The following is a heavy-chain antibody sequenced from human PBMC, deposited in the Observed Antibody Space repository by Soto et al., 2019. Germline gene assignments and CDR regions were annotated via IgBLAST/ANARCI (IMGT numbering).Heavy chain of an antibody. Sequence: QVQLVQSGAEVKKPGSSVKVSCKDSGGTFSTYSMFWVRQAPGQGLEWMGRIIPMLGVRNYAQRFQDRVTIIADKSTTAVHMELSSLRSEDTALYYCTIGSWSGEVFDIWGQGTMVTVSS. CDR1: GGTFSTYS. J-gene: IGHJ3*02. D-gene: IGHD2-21*01. V-gene: IGHV1-69*02. CDR3: TIGSWSGEVFDI. CDR2: IIPMLGVR.